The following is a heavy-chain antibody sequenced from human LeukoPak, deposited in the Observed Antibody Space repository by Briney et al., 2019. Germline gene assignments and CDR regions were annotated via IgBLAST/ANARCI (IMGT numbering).Heavy chain of an antibody. Sequence: PGGSLRLSCAASGFTFDDYAMHWVRQAPGKGLEWVSGISWNSGSIGYADSVKGRFTISRDNAKNSLYLQMNSLRAEDTALYYCAKSSSDYLNYYYGMDVWGQGTTVTVSS. J-gene: IGHJ6*02. V-gene: IGHV3-9*01. CDR1: GFTFDDYA. CDR2: ISWNSGSI. CDR3: AKSSSDYLNYYYGMDV. D-gene: IGHD4-17*01.